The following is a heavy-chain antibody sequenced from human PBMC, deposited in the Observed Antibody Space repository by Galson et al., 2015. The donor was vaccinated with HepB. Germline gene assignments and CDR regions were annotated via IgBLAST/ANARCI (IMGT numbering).Heavy chain of an antibody. CDR1: GFTFGSYG. CDR2: ISYDGSNK. V-gene: IGHV3-30*18. CDR3: AKDVEVVPAADNYYYYGMDV. Sequence: SLRLSCAASGFTFGSYGMHWVRQAPGKGLEWVAVISYDGSNKYYADSVKGRFTISRDNSKNTLYLQMNSLRAEDTAVYYCAKDVEVVPAADNYYYYGMDVWGQGTTVTVSS. J-gene: IGHJ6*02. D-gene: IGHD2-2*01.